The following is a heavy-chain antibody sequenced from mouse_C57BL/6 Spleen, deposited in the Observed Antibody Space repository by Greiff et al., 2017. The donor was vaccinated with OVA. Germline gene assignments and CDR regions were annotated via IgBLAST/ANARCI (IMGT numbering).Heavy chain of an antibody. CDR3: ARNYGSSRFDY. CDR1: GYTFTSYW. Sequence: QVQLKQPGAELVKPGASVKLSCKASGYTFTSYWMHWVKQRPGQGLEWIGMIHPNSGSTNYNEKFKSKATLTVDKSSSTAYMQLSSLTSEDSAVYYCARNYGSSRFDYWGQGTTLTVSS. D-gene: IGHD1-1*01. CDR2: IHPNSGST. J-gene: IGHJ2*01. V-gene: IGHV1-64*01.